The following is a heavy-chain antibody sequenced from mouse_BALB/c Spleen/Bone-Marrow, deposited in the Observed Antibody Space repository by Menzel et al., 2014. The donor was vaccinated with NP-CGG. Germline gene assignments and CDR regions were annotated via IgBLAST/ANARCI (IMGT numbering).Heavy chain of an antibody. Sequence: VMLVESGPELVKPGASVKISCRASGYVFSSSWRNWVKQRPGQGLEWIGRIYPGDGNTNYNGKFKGKATLTADTSSSTAYMQISSLTSVDSAVYFCARRRTFITSVVDYFDVWGAGTTVTVSS. CDR3: ARRRTFITSVVDYFDV. CDR1: GYVFSSSW. V-gene: IGHV1-82*01. J-gene: IGHJ1*01. D-gene: IGHD1-1*02. CDR2: IYPGDGNT.